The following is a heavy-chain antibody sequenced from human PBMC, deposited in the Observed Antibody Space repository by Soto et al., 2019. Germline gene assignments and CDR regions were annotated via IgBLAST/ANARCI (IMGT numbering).Heavy chain of an antibody. CDR1: GGSFSGYY. V-gene: IGHV4-34*01. J-gene: IGHJ6*02. CDR3: ARDKNYYYYGMDV. CDR2: LNHSGST. Sequence: PSETLSLTCAVYGGSFSGYYWNWIRQPPGKGLEWIGELNHSGSTKYNPSLKSRVSISVDTSKNQFSLRLNSVTAADTAVYYCARDKNYYYYGMDVWGQGTTVTVPS.